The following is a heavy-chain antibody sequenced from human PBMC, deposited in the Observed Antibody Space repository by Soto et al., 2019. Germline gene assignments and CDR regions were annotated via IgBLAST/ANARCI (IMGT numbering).Heavy chain of an antibody. Sequence: ASVKVSCKVSGYTLTELSVHWVRQAPGKGLEWMGSFDPEDSETIYAQKNQGRVTMTEDTSTDTAYMELRSLRSEDTAVYYCATLRPWDSSGYLSWSDYWGQGTLVTVSS. V-gene: IGHV1-24*01. CDR3: ATLRPWDSSGYLSWSDY. D-gene: IGHD3-22*01. CDR2: FDPEDSET. CDR1: GYTLTELS. J-gene: IGHJ4*02.